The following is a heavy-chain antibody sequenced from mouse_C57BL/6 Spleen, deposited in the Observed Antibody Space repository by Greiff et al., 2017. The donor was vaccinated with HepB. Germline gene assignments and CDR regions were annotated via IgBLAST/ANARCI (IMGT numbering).Heavy chain of an antibody. J-gene: IGHJ2*01. D-gene: IGHD2-4*01. CDR2: IYPGSGST. Sequence: QVQLQQPGAELVKPGASVKMSCKASGYTFTSYWITWVKQRPGQGLEWIGDIYPGSGSTNYNEKFKSKATLTVETSSSTAYMQLSSLTSEDSAVYYCARRDYDVDYWGQGTTLTVSS. CDR3: ARRDYDVDY. CDR1: GYTFTSYW. V-gene: IGHV1-55*01.